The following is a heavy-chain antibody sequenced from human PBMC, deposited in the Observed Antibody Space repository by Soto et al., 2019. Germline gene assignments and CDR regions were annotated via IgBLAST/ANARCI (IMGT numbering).Heavy chain of an antibody. CDR3: AHRPSGWFLFDY. Sequence: SGPTLVNPTQTLTLTCTFSGFSLSTSGVGVGWIRQSPGKALQWLALIYWNGDKRYNPSLKTRLTITKDTSKNQVVLTLTNMDPVDTDTYYCAHRPSGWFLFDYWGQGTLVTVSS. J-gene: IGHJ4*02. V-gene: IGHV2-5*01. D-gene: IGHD6-19*01. CDR1: GFSLSTSGVG. CDR2: IYWNGDK.